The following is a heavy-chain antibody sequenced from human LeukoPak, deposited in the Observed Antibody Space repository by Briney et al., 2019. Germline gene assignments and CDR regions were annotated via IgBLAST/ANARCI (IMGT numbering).Heavy chain of an antibody. CDR3: AKDNYGGNSAIFDY. CDR2: IRYDGSNK. V-gene: IGHV3-30*02. Sequence: PGGSLRLFCAASGFTFSSYGMHWVRQAPGKGLEWVAFIRYDGSNKYYADSVKGRFTISRDNSKNTLYLQMNSLRAEDTAVYYCAKDNYGGNSAIFDYWGQGTLVTVSS. CDR1: GFTFSSYG. J-gene: IGHJ4*02. D-gene: IGHD4-23*01.